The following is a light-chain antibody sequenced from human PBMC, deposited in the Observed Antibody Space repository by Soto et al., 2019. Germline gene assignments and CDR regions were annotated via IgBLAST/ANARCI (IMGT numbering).Light chain of an antibody. J-gene: IGKJ4*01. V-gene: IGKV1-5*03. CDR2: KAS. Sequence: DIQMTQSPSTLSASVGDRVTITCRASQSISSWLAWYQQKPGKAPNLLIYKASTLESGVPSNFSGSGSGTELTITISSLQPEDFETYYCQQYNSYPLTFGGGTKVDIK. CDR1: QSISSW. CDR3: QQYNSYPLT.